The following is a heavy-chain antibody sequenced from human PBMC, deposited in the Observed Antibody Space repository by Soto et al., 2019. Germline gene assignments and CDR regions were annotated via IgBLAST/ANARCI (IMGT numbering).Heavy chain of an antibody. CDR2: IYWDDDK. V-gene: IGHV2-5*02. J-gene: IGHJ5*02. CDR1: GFSLSTTGAG. D-gene: IGHD3-10*01. Sequence: QITLKESGPTLVRPTQTLTLTCTFSGFSLSTTGAGVGWIRQPPGKALEWLALIYWDDDKRYTPSLKRRLTITNDTSKNAVIRTVPILDPVDTATYSCAQRLLEYGLGRERARYFEPWGQGTLVTVSS. CDR3: AQRLLEYGLGRERARYFEP.